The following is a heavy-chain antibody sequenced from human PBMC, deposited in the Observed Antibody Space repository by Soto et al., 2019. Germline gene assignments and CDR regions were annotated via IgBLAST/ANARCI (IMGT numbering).Heavy chain of an antibody. D-gene: IGHD2-21*01. V-gene: IGHV3-15*01. CDR2: IKSKTDGGTT. Sequence: SCAASGFTFSNAWMSWVRQAPGKGLEWVGRIKSKTDGGTTDYAAPVKGRFTISRDDSKNTLYLQMNSLKTEDTAVYYCTTSPAYMTPAFDIWGQGTMVTVSS. CDR3: TTSPAYMTPAFDI. CDR1: GFTFSNAW. J-gene: IGHJ3*02.